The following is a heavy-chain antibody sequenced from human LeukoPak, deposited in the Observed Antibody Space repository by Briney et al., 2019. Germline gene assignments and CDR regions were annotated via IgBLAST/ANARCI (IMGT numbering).Heavy chain of an antibody. D-gene: IGHD6-6*01. CDR1: GFTFSSYS. CDR2: ISSSSSYI. V-gene: IGHV3-21*01. Sequence: PGGSLRLSCAASGFTFSSYSMNWVRQAPGKGLEWVSSISSSSSYIYYADSVKGRFTISRDNAKNSLYLQMNSLRAEDTAVYYCAKTTKPYSSSEPFDYWGQGTLVTVSS. CDR3: AKTTKPYSSSEPFDY. J-gene: IGHJ4*02.